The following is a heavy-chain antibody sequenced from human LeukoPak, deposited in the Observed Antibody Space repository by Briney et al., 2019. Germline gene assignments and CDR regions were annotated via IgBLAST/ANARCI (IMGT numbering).Heavy chain of an antibody. D-gene: IGHD1-26*01. J-gene: IGHJ4*02. V-gene: IGHV4-39*01. Sequence: SETLSLTCTVSGGSISSSSYYWGWIRQPPGKGLEWIGSIYYSGSTYYNPSLKSRVTISVDTSKNQFSLKLSSVTAADTAVYYCARRPVVGAVDYWGQGTLVTVSS. CDR3: ARRPVVGAVDY. CDR2: IYYSGST. CDR1: GGSISSSSYY.